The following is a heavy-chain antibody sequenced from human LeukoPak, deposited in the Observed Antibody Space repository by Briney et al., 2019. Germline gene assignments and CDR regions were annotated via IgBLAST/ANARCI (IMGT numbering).Heavy chain of an antibody. V-gene: IGHV4-30-2*01. Sequence: PSQTLSLTCTVSGGSISSGGYYWSWIRQPPGKGLEWIGYIYHSGSTYYNPSLKSRVTISVDRSKNQFSLKLSSVTAADTAVYYCARPELAGVDRRQSIPAFDIWGQGTMVTVSS. CDR1: GGSISSGGYY. CDR2: IYHSGST. D-gene: IGHD2-21*01. J-gene: IGHJ3*02. CDR3: ARPELAGVDRRQSIPAFDI.